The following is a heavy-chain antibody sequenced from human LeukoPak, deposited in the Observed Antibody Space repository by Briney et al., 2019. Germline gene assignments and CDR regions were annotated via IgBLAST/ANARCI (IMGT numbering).Heavy chain of an antibody. CDR2: IWYDGSNK. CDR3: ARDGPRYYDSSGYYYDSNAFDI. Sequence: QPGGSLGLSCAASGFTFSSYGMHWVRQAPGKGLEWVAVIWYDGSNKYYADSVKGRFTISRDNSKNTLYLQMNSLRAEDTAVYYCARDGPRYYDSSGYYYDSNAFDIWGQGTMVTVSS. V-gene: IGHV3-33*01. J-gene: IGHJ3*02. D-gene: IGHD3-22*01. CDR1: GFTFSSYG.